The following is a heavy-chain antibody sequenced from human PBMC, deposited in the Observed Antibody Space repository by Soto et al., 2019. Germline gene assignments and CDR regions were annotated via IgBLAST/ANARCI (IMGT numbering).Heavy chain of an antibody. CDR1: GGSIIGYY. V-gene: IGHV4-59*01. Sequence: PSETLSLTCTVSGGSIIGYYWSWIRQPPGKGLEWIGYIYYSGSTNYSPSLKSRVSISIDTSKNQFSLKLTSVIAADTAMYYCANAEFTSGWYRHWGQGALVTVSS. CDR3: ANAEFTSGWYRH. CDR2: IYYSGST. J-gene: IGHJ4*02. D-gene: IGHD6-19*01.